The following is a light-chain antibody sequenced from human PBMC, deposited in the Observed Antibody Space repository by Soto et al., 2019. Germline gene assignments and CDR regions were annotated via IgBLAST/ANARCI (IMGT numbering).Light chain of an antibody. V-gene: IGKV1-39*01. CDR2: ASS. J-gene: IGKJ5*01. CDR1: QNIKNY. CDR3: PQGYSTPMT. Sequence: DIQMTQSPSSLSASVGDRVTITCRASQNIKNYLNWYQQKPGKDPKLLIYASSSLQSGVPSRFSRRGSGADFILTVISLPSEDVATYFCPQGYSTPMTFAQGTRLDIK.